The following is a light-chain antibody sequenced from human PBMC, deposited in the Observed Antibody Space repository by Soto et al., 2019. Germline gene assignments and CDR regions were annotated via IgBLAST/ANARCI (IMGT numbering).Light chain of an antibody. V-gene: IGKV1-39*01. CDR3: QQSYSTLIT. J-gene: IGKJ5*01. CDR2: AAS. CDR1: QSISSY. Sequence: DIQMTQSPSSLSAPVGDRVTITFRASQSISSYLNWYQQKPGKAPKLLIYAASSLQSGVPSRFSGSGSGTDFTLTISSLQPEDFATYYCQQSYSTLITFGQGTRLEIK.